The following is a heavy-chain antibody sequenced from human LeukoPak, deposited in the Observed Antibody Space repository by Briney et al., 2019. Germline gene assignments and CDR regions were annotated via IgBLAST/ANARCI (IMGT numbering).Heavy chain of an antibody. CDR3: ARYCTSTTCILRGFDY. Sequence: PSETLSLTCSVSGYSFTRGHYWGWIRQPPGKGLEWIANIYHTGSAHYNPSLKSRVTISVDTSKNQFSLKLSSVTAADTAVYYCARYCTSTTCILRGFDYWGQGTLVTVSS. CDR1: GYSFTRGHY. J-gene: IGHJ4*02. V-gene: IGHV4-38-2*01. CDR2: IYHTGSA. D-gene: IGHD2-2*01.